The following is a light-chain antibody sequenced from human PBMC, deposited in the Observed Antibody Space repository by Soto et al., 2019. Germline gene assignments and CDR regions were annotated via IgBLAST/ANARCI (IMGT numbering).Light chain of an antibody. J-gene: IGKJ2*01. CDR3: QQSYSTPYT. V-gene: IGKV1-39*01. CDR2: GAS. Sequence: DIQMTQSPSSLSASVGDRVNITCRASQRISTYLNWYQQRPGKAPKILIYGASSLQSGVPSRFSGGGSGTDFTLIISSLQPEDFATYSCQQSYSTPYTFGQGNKVDIK. CDR1: QRISTY.